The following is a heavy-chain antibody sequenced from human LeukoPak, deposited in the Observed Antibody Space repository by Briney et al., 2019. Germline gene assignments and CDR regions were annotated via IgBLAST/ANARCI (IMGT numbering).Heavy chain of an antibody. J-gene: IGHJ4*02. V-gene: IGHV1-2*02. Sequence: ASVKVSCKASGYTFTGYYMHWVRQAPGQGLEWMGWMNPNSGGTNYAQKFQGRVTMTRDTSISTAYMELSRLRSDDTAVYYCARDLRYDYVWGSYYYWGQGTLVTVSS. D-gene: IGHD3-16*01. CDR1: GYTFTGYY. CDR2: MNPNSGGT. CDR3: ARDLRYDYVWGSYYY.